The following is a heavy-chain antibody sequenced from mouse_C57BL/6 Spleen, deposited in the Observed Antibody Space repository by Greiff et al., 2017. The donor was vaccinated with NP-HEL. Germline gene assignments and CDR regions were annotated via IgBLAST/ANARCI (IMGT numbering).Heavy chain of an antibody. Sequence: EVHLVESGGGLVQPKGSLKLSCAASGFSFNTYAMNWVRQAPGKGLEWVARIRSKSNNYATYYADSVKDRFTISRDDSESMLYLQMNNLKTEDTAMYYCVRHYDGYYGYFDVWGTGTTVTVSS. V-gene: IGHV10-1*01. CDR1: GFSFNTYA. J-gene: IGHJ1*03. CDR2: IRSKSNNYAT. CDR3: VRHYDGYYGYFDV. D-gene: IGHD2-2*01.